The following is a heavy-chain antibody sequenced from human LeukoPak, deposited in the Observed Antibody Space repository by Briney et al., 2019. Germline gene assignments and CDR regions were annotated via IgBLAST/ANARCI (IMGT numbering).Heavy chain of an antibody. V-gene: IGHV3-23*01. Sequence: GGSLSLSCAASGLTFSSYAMSWVRQAAGTGLEWVSAISGTSGKTYFADSVKGRFTISRDNSKNTLFVQMNRLRAEDTAVYYCAKGLSSEYYPYFDNWGQGTLVTVSS. CDR2: ISGTSGKT. CDR3: AKGLSSEYYPYFDN. CDR1: GLTFSSYA. D-gene: IGHD1-26*01. J-gene: IGHJ4*02.